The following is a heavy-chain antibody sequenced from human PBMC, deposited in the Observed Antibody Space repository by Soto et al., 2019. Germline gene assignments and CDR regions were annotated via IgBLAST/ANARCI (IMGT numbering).Heavy chain of an antibody. V-gene: IGHV1-3*01. Sequence: QVQLVQSGAEVKKPGASVKVSCKASGYTFTSYAMHWVRQAPGQRLEWMGWINAGNGNTKYSQKFQGRVTITRETSASTAYMELSSLRSEDTAVYYCARDKAAAGTLGYYYMDVWGKGTTVTVSS. J-gene: IGHJ6*03. CDR1: GYTFTSYA. CDR3: ARDKAAAGTLGYYYMDV. CDR2: INAGNGNT. D-gene: IGHD6-13*01.